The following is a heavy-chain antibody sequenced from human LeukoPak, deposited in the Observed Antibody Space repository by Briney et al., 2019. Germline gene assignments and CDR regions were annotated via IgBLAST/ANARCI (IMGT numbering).Heavy chain of an antibody. CDR3: ARVGCSSTSCYNAEYFQH. J-gene: IGHJ1*01. V-gene: IGHV4-31*03. Sequence: PSEILSLTCTVSGGSISSGGYYWSWIRQHPGKGLEWIGYIYYSGSTYYNPSLKSRVTISVDTSKNQFSLKLSSVTAADTAVYYCARVGCSSTSCYNAEYFQHWGQGTLVTVSS. CDR1: GGSISSGGYY. D-gene: IGHD2-2*01. CDR2: IYYSGST.